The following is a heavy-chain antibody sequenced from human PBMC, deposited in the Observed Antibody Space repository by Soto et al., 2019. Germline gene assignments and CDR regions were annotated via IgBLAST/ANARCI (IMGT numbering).Heavy chain of an antibody. V-gene: IGHV3-23*01. CDR1: GFTFSNYA. CDR3: AKDSDTKRGPDY. J-gene: IGHJ4*02. Sequence: EVQLLESGGCLVQPGGSLRLSCAASGFTFSNYAMNWVRQAPGKGLEWVSGISVSSDNTFYADSVKGRFTISRDNSKSTLFLQINSLRAEDTALYYCAKDSDTKRGPDYWGQGTLVTVSS. CDR2: ISVSSDNT. D-gene: IGHD3-10*01.